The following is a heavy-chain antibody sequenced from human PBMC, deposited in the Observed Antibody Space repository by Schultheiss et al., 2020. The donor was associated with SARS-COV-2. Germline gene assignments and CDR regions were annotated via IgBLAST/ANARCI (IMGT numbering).Heavy chain of an antibody. CDR3: ARGWPRGGVDY. CDR2: ISAYNGNT. CDR1: GYTFTGYY. J-gene: IGHJ4*02. Sequence: ASVKVSCKASGYTFTGYYMHWVRQAPGQGLEWMGWISAYNGNTNYAQKLQGRVTMTTDTSTSTAYMELSSLRSEDTAVYYCARGWPRGGVDYWGQGTLVTVSS. V-gene: IGHV1-18*04. D-gene: IGHD5-12*01.